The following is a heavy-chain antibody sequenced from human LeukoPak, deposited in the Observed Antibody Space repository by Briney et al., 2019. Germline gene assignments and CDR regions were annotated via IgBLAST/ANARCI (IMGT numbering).Heavy chain of an antibody. CDR3: AKDLHHSSGWYYFDY. J-gene: IGHJ4*02. V-gene: IGHV3-30*02. Sequence: GGSLRLSCAASGFTFSSYGMHWVRQAPGKGLEWVAFIRYDGSNKYYADSVKGRFTISRDNSKNTLYLQMNSLRAEDTAVYYCAKDLHHSSGWYYFDYWGQGTLVTVSS. CDR1: GFTFSSYG. CDR2: IRYDGSNK. D-gene: IGHD6-19*01.